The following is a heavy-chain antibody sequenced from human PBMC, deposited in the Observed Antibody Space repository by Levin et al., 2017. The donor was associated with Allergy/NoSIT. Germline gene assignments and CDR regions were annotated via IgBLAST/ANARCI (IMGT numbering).Heavy chain of an antibody. Sequence: PSETLSLTCTVSGGSVTNGNYYWSWIRQPPGKGLECIGYIYYSGSTNYNPSLKSRVTISIDTSKNQFSLKLSSVTAADTAVYYCARSYLLYSTSWSYFDNWGQGTLVTVSS. CDR2: IYYSGST. CDR3: ARSYLLYSTSWSYFDN. J-gene: IGHJ4*02. CDR1: GGSVTNGNYY. D-gene: IGHD6-13*01. V-gene: IGHV4-61*01.